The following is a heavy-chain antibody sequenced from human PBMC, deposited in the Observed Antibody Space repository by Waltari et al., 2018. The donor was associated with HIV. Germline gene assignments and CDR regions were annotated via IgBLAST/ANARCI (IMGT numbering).Heavy chain of an antibody. CDR2: INPNSGGT. Sequence: QVQLVQSGAEVKKVGASVKVSCKASGYTFSVYYIPWVRRAPGQGLEWMGWINPNSGGTTYAQKFQGWVTMTRDTSVSTAYMELSRLRSDDTAVYYCARDAEVLGYSYRNYYYYYGMDAWGQGTTVTVSS. V-gene: IGHV1-2*04. D-gene: IGHD5-18*01. J-gene: IGHJ6*02. CDR1: GYTFSVYY. CDR3: ARDAEVLGYSYRNYYYYYGMDA.